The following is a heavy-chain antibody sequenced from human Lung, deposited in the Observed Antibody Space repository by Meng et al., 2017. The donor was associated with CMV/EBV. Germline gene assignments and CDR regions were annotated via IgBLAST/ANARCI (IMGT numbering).Heavy chain of an antibody. V-gene: IGHV1-18*04. Sequence: FNHYGLIWVRQAPGKGLEWVGGIRAYSGNTNYAQKIQDRVTMTTHTSSNTAYMELRSLRSDDTAIYYCARVVVHYYARGDNADYSDYWGQGTLVTVSS. D-gene: IGHD3-10*02. CDR1: FNHYG. CDR2: IRAYSGNT. CDR3: ARVVVHYYARGDNADYSDY. J-gene: IGHJ4*02.